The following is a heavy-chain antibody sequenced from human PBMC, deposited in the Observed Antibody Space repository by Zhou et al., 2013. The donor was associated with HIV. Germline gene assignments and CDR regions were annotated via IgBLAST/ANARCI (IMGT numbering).Heavy chain of an antibody. J-gene: IGHJ4*02. Sequence: QVQLQESGPGLVKPSETLSLTCNVSGDSMSRYYWSWIRQPAEKGLEWIGRIFISGTTTYDPSLESRVIMSVDTSRNQVSVKLSSVTAADTAVYFCVGRGYSYSSPEYWGQGILVTVSS. CDR3: VGRGYSYSSPEY. CDR1: GDSMSRYY. V-gene: IGHV4-4*07. CDR2: IFISGTT. D-gene: IGHD5-18*01.